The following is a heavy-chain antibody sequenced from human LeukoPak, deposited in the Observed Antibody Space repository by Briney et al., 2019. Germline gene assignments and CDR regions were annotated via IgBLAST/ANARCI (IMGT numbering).Heavy chain of an antibody. CDR2: INPNSGGT. D-gene: IGHD3-10*01. J-gene: IGHJ6*03. CDR3: ARGPSITMVRGGQWYYYMDV. CDR1: GYTFTGYY. V-gene: IGHV1-2*02. Sequence: ASVKVSCKASGYTFTGYYMHWVRQAPGQGLEWMGWINPNSGGTNYAQKFQGRVTMTRDTSISTVYMELSSLRPEDTAVYYCARGPSITMVRGGQWYYYMDVWGKGTTVTISS.